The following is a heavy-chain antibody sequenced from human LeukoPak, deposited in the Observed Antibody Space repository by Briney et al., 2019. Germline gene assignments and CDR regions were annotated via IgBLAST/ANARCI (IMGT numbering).Heavy chain of an antibody. Sequence: GGSLRLSCAASGFTFSSYGMHWVRQAPGKGLEWVAVIWYDGSNKYYADSVKGRFTISRDNSKNTPYLQMNSLRAEDTAVYYCARDLSHYGMDVWGQGTTVTVSS. CDR1: GFTFSSYG. V-gene: IGHV3-33*01. CDR2: IWYDGSNK. J-gene: IGHJ6*02. CDR3: ARDLSHYGMDV.